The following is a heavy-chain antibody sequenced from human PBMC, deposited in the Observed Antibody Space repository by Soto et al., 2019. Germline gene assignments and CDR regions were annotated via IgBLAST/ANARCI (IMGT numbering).Heavy chain of an antibody. V-gene: IGHV3-30*04. CDR1: GFSLSTNT. Sequence: GGSLRLSCAASGFSLSTNTMHWVRQFPGKGLEWVASISNDGRRKYYADFVKGRFTISRDTANNILYLEMNSLRAEDTSLYYCARVATAMTYDFWGQGTQVTVSS. D-gene: IGHD2-21*02. J-gene: IGHJ4*02. CDR3: ARVATAMTYDF. CDR2: ISNDGRRK.